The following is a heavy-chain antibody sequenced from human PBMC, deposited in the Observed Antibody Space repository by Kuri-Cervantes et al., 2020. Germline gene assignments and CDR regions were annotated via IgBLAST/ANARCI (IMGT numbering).Heavy chain of an antibody. D-gene: IGHD6-19*01. J-gene: IGHJ3*02. V-gene: IGHV3-23*01. CDR2: ISAGGGST. CDR1: GFTFHSYD. Sequence: GGSLRLSCGASGFTFHSYDMGWVRQSPGKGLEWVSAISAGGGSTYYADSVKGRFTISRDNSKSALYLEMNSLRDDDTAVYYCAREGYSSGKAGIFDIWGQGTMVTVSS. CDR3: AREGYSSGKAGIFDI.